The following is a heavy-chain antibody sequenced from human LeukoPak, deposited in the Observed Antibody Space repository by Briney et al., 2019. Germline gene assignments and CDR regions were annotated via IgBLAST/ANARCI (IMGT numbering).Heavy chain of an antibody. Sequence: PSETLSLTCTVSGGSISSYYWSWIRQPPGKGLEWIGYIYYSGSTNYNPSLKSRVTISVDTSKNQFSLKLSSVTAADTAVYYCVRVAGIQLWLDYWGQGTLVTVSS. CDR1: GGSISSYY. V-gene: IGHV4-59*01. J-gene: IGHJ4*02. CDR3: VRVAGIQLWLDY. CDR2: IYYSGST. D-gene: IGHD5-18*01.